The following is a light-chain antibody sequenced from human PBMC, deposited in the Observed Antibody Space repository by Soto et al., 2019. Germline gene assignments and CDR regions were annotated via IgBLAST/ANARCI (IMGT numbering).Light chain of an antibody. CDR2: GAS. V-gene: IGKV3-20*01. J-gene: IGKJ4*01. CDR3: QQYGSSPLT. Sequence: DIVLTQSPGTLSLSPGDRATLSCRASQSVRSSYLAWYQQKPGQAPRLLIYGASSRATGIPDRFSGSGSGTDFTLTISRLEPEDFAVYYCQQYGSSPLTFGGGTKVEIK. CDR1: QSVRSSY.